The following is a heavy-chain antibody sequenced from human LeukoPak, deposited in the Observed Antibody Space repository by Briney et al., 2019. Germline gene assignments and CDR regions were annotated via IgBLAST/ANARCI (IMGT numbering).Heavy chain of an antibody. J-gene: IGHJ4*02. CDR3: ARDRGYCSSTSCYLDY. CDR1: GGTFSSYA. D-gene: IGHD2-2*01. V-gene: IGHV1-69*13. Sequence: GAPVKVSCKASGGTFSSYAISWVRQAPGQGLEWMGGIIPIFGTANYAQKFQGRVTITADESTSTACMELSSLRSEDTAVYYCARDRGYCSSTSCYLDYWGQGTLVTVSS. CDR2: IIPIFGTA.